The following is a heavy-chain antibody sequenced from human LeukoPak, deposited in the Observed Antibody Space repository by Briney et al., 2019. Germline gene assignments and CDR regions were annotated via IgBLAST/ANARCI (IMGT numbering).Heavy chain of an antibody. J-gene: IGHJ4*02. CDR3: ARITSGTSTYYFDD. D-gene: IGHD1-26*01. CDR1: GGSVSSSTYY. CDR2: VYYSGST. V-gene: IGHV4-39*01. Sequence: SETLPLTCTVSGGSVSSSTYYWGWIPQPPGKGLEWFGSVYYSGSTYYNPSLKSRVSISVDTSNNHLSLELSSVTAADTAVYYSARITSGTSTYYFDDWGQGTLVTVSS.